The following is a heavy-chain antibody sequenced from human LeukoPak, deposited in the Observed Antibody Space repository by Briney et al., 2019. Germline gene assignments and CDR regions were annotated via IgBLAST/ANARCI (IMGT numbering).Heavy chain of an antibody. CDR2: ISAYNGNT. CDR1: GYTFTSYG. Sequence: GASVKVSCKSSGYTFTSYGISWVRQAPGQGLEWMGWISAYNGNTNYTQKIQGRVTMTTDTSTSTAYMELRSLRSDDTAVYYCARGRGIAEAEAYYDFWSGYYNALYFDYWGQGTLVTVSS. V-gene: IGHV1-18*01. CDR3: ARGRGIAEAEAYYDFWSGYYNALYFDY. D-gene: IGHD3-3*01. J-gene: IGHJ4*02.